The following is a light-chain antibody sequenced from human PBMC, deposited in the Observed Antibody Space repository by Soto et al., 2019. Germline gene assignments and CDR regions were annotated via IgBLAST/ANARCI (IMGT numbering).Light chain of an antibody. CDR2: EVS. J-gene: IGLJ1*01. V-gene: IGLV2-14*01. CDR3: SSYTSSSTQV. CDR1: SSDVGGYNY. Sequence: QSALTQPASVSGSPGQSITISCTGTSSDVGGYNYVSWYQQHPGKAPKLMIYEVSNRPSGVSNCFSGSKSGNTASLTISGLQAEDEADYYCSSYTSSSTQVFGTGTKLTVL.